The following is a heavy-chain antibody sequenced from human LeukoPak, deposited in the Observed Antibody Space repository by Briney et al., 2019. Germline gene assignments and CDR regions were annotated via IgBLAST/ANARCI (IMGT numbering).Heavy chain of an antibody. V-gene: IGHV3-73*01. CDR3: TRRTGAGSYYFDF. J-gene: IGHJ4*02. CDR1: GFTFSGSA. CDR2: IRSKANSYAT. D-gene: IGHD6-25*01. Sequence: GGSLRLSCAASGFTFSGSAMHWVRQASGKGPEWVVRIRSKANSYATAYAASVKGRFTISRDDSKNTAYLQMNSLKTEDTAVYYCTRRTGAGSYYFDFWGQGTLVTVSS.